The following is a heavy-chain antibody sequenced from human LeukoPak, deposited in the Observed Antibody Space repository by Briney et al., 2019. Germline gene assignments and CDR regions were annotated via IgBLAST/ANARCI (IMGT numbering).Heavy chain of an antibody. J-gene: IGHJ4*02. CDR1: GFTFSSYA. V-gene: IGHV3-23*01. CDR2: FYSDSII. CDR3: ATDRSGSSAGSWAY. D-gene: IGHD6-13*01. Sequence: GGSLRLSCAASGFTFSSYAMTWVRQAPGKGMEWISTFYSDSIIGYTDAVKGRFTLSTDNSKTTFYLQMNSLRVEDTAVYYCATDRSGSSAGSWAYWGQGTLVAVSS.